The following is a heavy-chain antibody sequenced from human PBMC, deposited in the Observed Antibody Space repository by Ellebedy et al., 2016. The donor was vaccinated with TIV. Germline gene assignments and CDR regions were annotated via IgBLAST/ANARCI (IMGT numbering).Heavy chain of an antibody. CDR2: INSDGSEI. CDR3: ASDCGFYCLDF. J-gene: IGHJ4*02. V-gene: IGHV3-7*01. CDR1: GFTFTNSW. D-gene: IGHD2-21*02. Sequence: GESLKISXVASGFTFTNSWMTWVRQAPGKGLEWVASINSDGSEIRYVDSVKGRFTFSRDNAANSVYLQLTSLRVDDTAVYYCASDCGFYCLDFWGQGALVTVSS.